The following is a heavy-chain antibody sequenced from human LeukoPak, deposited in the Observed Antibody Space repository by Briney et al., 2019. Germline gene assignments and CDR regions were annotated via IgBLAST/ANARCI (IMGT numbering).Heavy chain of an antibody. J-gene: IGHJ4*02. CDR1: GDSVSSKSAS. V-gene: IGHV6-1*01. CDR2: TYYRSTWLN. D-gene: IGHD2/OR15-2a*01. Sequence: SQTLSLTCDISGDSVSSKSASWSWIRQSPSRGLEWLGRTYYRSTWLNDYAVSVTSRIIINPDTSKNQFSLHLSSVTPEDTAVYYCARLSGSPYDFFDHWGQGSLVTVSS. CDR3: ARLSGSPYDFFDH.